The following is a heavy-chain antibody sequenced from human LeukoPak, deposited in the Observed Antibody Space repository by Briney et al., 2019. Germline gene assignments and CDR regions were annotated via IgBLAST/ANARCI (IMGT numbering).Heavy chain of an antibody. CDR1: GGSFSGYY. V-gene: IGHV4-34*01. CDR2: INHSGST. J-gene: IGHJ3*02. CDR3: ARLPALFYHDSSGSPPAFDI. Sequence: SETLSLTCAVYGGSFSGYYWSWIRQPPGKGLEWIGEINHSGSTNYNPSLKSRVTISVDTSKNQFSLKLSSVTAADTAVYYCARLPALFYHDSSGSPPAFDIWGQGTMVTVSS. D-gene: IGHD3-22*01.